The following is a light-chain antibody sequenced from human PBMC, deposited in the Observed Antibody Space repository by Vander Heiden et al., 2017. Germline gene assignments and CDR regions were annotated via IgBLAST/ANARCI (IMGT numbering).Light chain of an antibody. CDR2: WGS. V-gene: IGKV2-28*01. CDR1: QSLLHSNGYNY. J-gene: IGKJ2*01. Sequence: DIVMTQSPLSLPVIPGEPASISCRSTQSLLHSNGYNYLDWYLQKPGQSPQLLIYWGSNRASGVPDRFSGSGSGTDFTLKISRVEAEDVGVYYCMQALQTPPYTFGQGTKLEIK. CDR3: MQALQTPPYT.